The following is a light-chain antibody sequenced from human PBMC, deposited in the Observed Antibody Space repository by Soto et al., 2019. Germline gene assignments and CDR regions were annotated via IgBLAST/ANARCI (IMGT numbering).Light chain of an antibody. CDR2: STN. CDR3: VLYMGSGIWV. V-gene: IGLV8-61*01. Sequence: QAVVTQEPSFSVSPGRTVTLTCVLSSGSVSTSYYPSWYQQTPGQAPRMLIFSTNTRSSGVPDRFSGSILGNKAALTITGAQADDESDYYCVLYMGSGIWVFGGGTQLTVL. CDR1: SGSVSTSYY. J-gene: IGLJ3*02.